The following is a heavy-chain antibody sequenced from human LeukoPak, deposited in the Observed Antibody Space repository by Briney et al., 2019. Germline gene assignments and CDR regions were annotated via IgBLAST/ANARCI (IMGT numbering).Heavy chain of an antibody. V-gene: IGHV4-39*01. CDR1: GGSISTNRYY. CDR2: IYYGGST. Sequence: PSETLSLARTVSGGSISTNRYYSGWIRQPPGKGLEWIGSIYYGGSTYYNPSLKSRVTISVDTSKNQFSLKLSCVTAADTAVYYCARLAHYHDISGYNLGSYYFVNWGQGTLVTVSS. J-gene: IGHJ4*02. D-gene: IGHD3-22*01. CDR3: ARLAHYHDISGYNLGSYYFVN.